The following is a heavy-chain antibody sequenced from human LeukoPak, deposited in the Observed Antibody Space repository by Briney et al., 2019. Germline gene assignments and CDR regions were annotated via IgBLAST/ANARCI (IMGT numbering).Heavy chain of an antibody. Sequence: TGGSLRLSCAASGLTFTSYAMHWVRQAPGKGLEWVSFIYTDNTHYSDSVKGRFTISRDNSKNTLYLQMNSLRAEDTAVYYCAELGITMIGGVWGKGTTVTISS. J-gene: IGHJ6*04. CDR2: IYTDNT. D-gene: IGHD3-10*02. CDR3: AELGITMIGGV. V-gene: IGHV3-NL1*01. CDR1: GLTFTSYA.